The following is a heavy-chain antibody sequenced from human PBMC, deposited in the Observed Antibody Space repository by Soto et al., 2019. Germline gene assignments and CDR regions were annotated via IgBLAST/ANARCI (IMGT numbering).Heavy chain of an antibody. CDR2: ISYDGSNK. CDR3: LSAAPRPYDYGMDV. CDR1: GFTFSSYG. V-gene: IGHV3-30*03. Sequence: QVQLVESGGGVVQPGRSLRLSCAASGFTFSSYGMHWVRQAPGKGLEWVAVISYDGSNKYYADSVKGRFTISRDNXXNTLYLQMNSLRAEDTAVYYCLSAAPRPYDYGMDVWGQGTTVTVSS. D-gene: IGHD2-15*01. J-gene: IGHJ6*02.